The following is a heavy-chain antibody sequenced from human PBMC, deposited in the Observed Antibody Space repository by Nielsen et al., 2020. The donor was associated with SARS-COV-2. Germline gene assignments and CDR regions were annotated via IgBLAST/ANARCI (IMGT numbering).Heavy chain of an antibody. J-gene: IGHJ3*02. Sequence: GGSLRLSCTASGFTFGDYAMSWVRQAPGKGLEWVSSISSSSSYIYYADSVKGRFTISRDNAKNSLYLQMNSLRAEDTAVYYCARDVSRVDDAFDIWGQGTMVTVSS. CDR2: ISSSSSYI. V-gene: IGHV3-21*01. CDR1: GFTFGDYA. CDR3: ARDVSRVDDAFDI. D-gene: IGHD2-15*01.